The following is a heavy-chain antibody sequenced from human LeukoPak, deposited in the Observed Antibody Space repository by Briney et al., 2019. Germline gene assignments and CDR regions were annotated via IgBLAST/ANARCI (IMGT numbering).Heavy chain of an antibody. CDR3: ARDGRPWSRVGAIYFDY. D-gene: IGHD1-26*01. CDR2: ISAYNGNT. V-gene: IGHV1-18*01. Sequence: ASVKVSCKASGYTFTGYGISWVRQAPGQGLEWMGWISAYNGNTNYAQKLQGRVTMTTDTSTSTAYMELRSLRSDDTAVYYCARDGRPWSRVGAIYFDYWGQGTLVTVSS. CDR1: GYTFTGYG. J-gene: IGHJ4*02.